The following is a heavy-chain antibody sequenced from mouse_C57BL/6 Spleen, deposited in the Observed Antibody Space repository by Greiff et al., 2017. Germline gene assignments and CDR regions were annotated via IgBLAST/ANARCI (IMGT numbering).Heavy chain of an antibody. J-gene: IGHJ2*01. Sequence: QVHVKQPGAELVMPGASVKLSCKASGYTFTSYWMHWVKQRPGQGLEWIGEIDPSDSYTNYNQKFKGKSTLTVDKSSSTAYMQLSSLTSEDSAVYYCARGWRGYDAGDYWGQGTTLTVAS. D-gene: IGHD2-14*01. V-gene: IGHV1-69*01. CDR2: IDPSDSYT. CDR3: ARGWRGYDAGDY. CDR1: GYTFTSYW.